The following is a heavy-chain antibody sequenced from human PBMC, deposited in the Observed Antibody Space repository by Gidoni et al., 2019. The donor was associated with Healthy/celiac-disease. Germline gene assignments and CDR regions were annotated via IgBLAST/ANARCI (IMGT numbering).Heavy chain of an antibody. CDR1: S. V-gene: IGHV1-24*01. D-gene: IGHD1-26*01. CDR3: ATSGSYSVRMYAFDI. Sequence: SMHWVRQAPGKGLEWMGGFDPEDGETIYAQQFQGRVTMTEDTSTDTAYMELSSLRSEDTAVYYCATSGSYSVRMYAFDIWGQGTMVTVSS. J-gene: IGHJ3*02. CDR2: FDPEDGET.